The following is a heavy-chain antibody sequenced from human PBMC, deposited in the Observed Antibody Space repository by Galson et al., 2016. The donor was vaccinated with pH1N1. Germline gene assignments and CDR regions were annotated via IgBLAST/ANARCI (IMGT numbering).Heavy chain of an antibody. CDR3: ARQNDYGDYRGDAFDI. Sequence: QSGAEVKKPGESLKISCKGSGHKFTSSWIGWVRQIPGKGLEWMGIIYLGGSLIRYRPSFQGQVTISADKSVNIVYLEWGSLKASDTAMYYCARQNDYGDYRGDAFDIWGQGTMVTVSS. V-gene: IGHV5-51*01. D-gene: IGHD4-17*01. CDR2: IYLGGSLI. J-gene: IGHJ3*02. CDR1: GHKFTSSW.